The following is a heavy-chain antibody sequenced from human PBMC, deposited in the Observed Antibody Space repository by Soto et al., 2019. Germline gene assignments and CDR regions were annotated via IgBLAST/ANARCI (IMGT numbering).Heavy chain of an antibody. CDR1: GFTFSSYA. D-gene: IGHD1-1*01. J-gene: IGHJ6*02. Sequence: QVQLVESGGGVVQPGRSLRLSCAASGFTFSSYAMHWVRQAPGKGLEWVAVISYDGSNKYYADSVKGRFTISRDNSKNTLYLPMNSLRAEDTAVHYCARDRLRYNWNDFPYYYYGMDVWGQGTTVTVSS. CDR3: ARDRLRYNWNDFPYYYYGMDV. CDR2: ISYDGSNK. V-gene: IGHV3-30-3*01.